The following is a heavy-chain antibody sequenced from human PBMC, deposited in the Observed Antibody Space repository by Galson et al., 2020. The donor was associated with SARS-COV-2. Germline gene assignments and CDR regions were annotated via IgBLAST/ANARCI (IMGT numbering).Heavy chain of an antibody. Sequence: GGSLRLSCGASEFTFSRDSWMMWVRQAPGKGLEWVAHIKGDATGTHYMNSVEGRFTISTDNTKKSVFLQMSNLRVEDTAVYYCATGIGWHFNLWGRGALVTVSS. CDR3: ATGIGWHFNL. CDR2: IKGDATGT. D-gene: IGHD2-15*01. J-gene: IGHJ2*01. CDR1: EFTFSRDSW. V-gene: IGHV3-7*01.